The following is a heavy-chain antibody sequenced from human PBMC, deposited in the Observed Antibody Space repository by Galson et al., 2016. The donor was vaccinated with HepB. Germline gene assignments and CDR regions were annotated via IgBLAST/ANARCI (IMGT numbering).Heavy chain of an antibody. Sequence: SETLSLTCAVFGGSISSRNWWSWVRQPPGKGLEWIGEIYHSGSTTYNPSLRSRVTTSVDRSKNQFSLKLSSVTAADTAVYYCARVGELLGSGHYYGLDVWGQGTTVTVSS. CDR1: GGSISSRNW. J-gene: IGHJ6*02. CDR3: ARVGELLGSGHYYGLDV. D-gene: IGHD3-10*01. CDR2: IYHSGST. V-gene: IGHV4-4*02.